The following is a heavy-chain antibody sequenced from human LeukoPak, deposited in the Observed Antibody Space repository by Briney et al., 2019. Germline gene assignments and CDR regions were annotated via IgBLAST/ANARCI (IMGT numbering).Heavy chain of an antibody. CDR3: ARSANGGDAFDI. V-gene: IGHV3-21*01. Sequence: GGSLRLSCAASGFTFSSYSMNWVRQAPGKGLEWVSSISSSSSYIYYADSVKGRFTISRDNAKNSLYLQMNSLRAEDTAVCYCARSANGGDAFDIWGQGTMVTVSS. J-gene: IGHJ3*02. CDR2: ISSSSSYI. CDR1: GFTFSSYS.